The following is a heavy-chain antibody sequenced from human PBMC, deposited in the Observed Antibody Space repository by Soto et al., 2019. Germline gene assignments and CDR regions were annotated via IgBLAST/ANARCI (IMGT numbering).Heavy chain of an antibody. CDR1: GYTFTTYY. J-gene: IGHJ4*02. D-gene: IGHD2-15*01. V-gene: IGHV1-46*01. Sequence: QVQLVQSGAEVKRPGASVKVSCKASGYTFTTYYMHWVRQAPGQGLEWLGIINPNGGSTTYAQKYQRSATMTRDTSTSTVYLELSSLRSEDTAVYYCARAGYCSGGTCFHGNCDYWGQGTLVTVSA. CDR3: ARAGYCSGGTCFHGNCDY. CDR2: INPNGGST.